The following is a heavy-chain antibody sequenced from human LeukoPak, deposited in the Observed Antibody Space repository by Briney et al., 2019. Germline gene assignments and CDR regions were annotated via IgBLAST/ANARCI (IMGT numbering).Heavy chain of an antibody. CDR2: ISASGDGT. CDR3: AQRQGHAFDN. J-gene: IGHJ4*02. Sequence: PGGSLRLSCAASGFTFSGYAMTCVRQAPGKGLEWVSYISASGDGTYYADSVKGRFTISRDNSESTLYLQMNSLRADDTAVYYCAQRQGHAFDNWGQGTLVTVSS. CDR1: GFTFSGYA. V-gene: IGHV3-23*01.